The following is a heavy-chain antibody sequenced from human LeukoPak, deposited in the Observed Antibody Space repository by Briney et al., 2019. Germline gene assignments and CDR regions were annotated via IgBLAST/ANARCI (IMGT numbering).Heavy chain of an antibody. CDR2: ISSSGSTI. D-gene: IGHD3-22*01. Sequence: GGSLRLSCAASGFTFSSYEMNWVRQAPGKGLAWVSYISSSGSTIYYADSVKGRFTISRDNAKNSLYLQMNSLRAEDTAVYYCAREDYYDSSGYYYGYYYYYGMDVWGQGTTVTVSS. CDR1: GFTFSSYE. CDR3: AREDYYDSSGYYYGYYYYYGMDV. J-gene: IGHJ6*02. V-gene: IGHV3-48*03.